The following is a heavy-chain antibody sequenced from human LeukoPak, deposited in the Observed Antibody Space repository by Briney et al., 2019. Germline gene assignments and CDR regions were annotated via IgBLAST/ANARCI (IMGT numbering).Heavy chain of an antibody. V-gene: IGHV3-33*01. Sequence: GRSLRLSCAASGFTVSSYVMHWVRQAPGKGLEWVAVIWYDGSNEYYADFVKGRFTISRDNSKNTVYLQMNSLRVEDTAVYSCARDRARHFDYWGQGTLVTVSS. CDR2: IWYDGSNE. CDR1: GFTVSSYV. CDR3: ARDRARHFDY. J-gene: IGHJ4*02. D-gene: IGHD3-10*01.